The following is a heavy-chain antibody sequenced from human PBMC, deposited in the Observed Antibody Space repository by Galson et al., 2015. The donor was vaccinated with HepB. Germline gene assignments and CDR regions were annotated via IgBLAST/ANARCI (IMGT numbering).Heavy chain of an antibody. J-gene: IGHJ4*02. CDR1: GFTFSRSW. CDR2: IKHDGSEI. CDR3: ARDLYNTGGY. Sequence: SLRLSCAASGFTFSRSWMTWVRQAPGKGLGWVANIKHDGSEIHYVDSVKGRFTISRDNAKNSVFLQMNSLRAEDTAVYHCARDLYNTGGYWGQGTLVTVSS. V-gene: IGHV3-7*03. D-gene: IGHD1-1*01.